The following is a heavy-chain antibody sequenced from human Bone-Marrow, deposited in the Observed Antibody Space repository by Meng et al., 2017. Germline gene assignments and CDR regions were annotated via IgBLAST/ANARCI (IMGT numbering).Heavy chain of an antibody. D-gene: IGHD2-15*01. V-gene: IGHV4-59*01. Sequence: SETLSSTCTVPGGSISSYYWSWIRQPPGKGLEWIGYIYYSGSTNYNPSLKSRVTISVDTSKNQFSLKLSSATAADTAVYYCARDPATGYYYYGMDVWGQGTMVTVSS. CDR3: ARDPATGYYYYGMDV. CDR1: GGSISSYY. CDR2: IYYSGST. J-gene: IGHJ6*02.